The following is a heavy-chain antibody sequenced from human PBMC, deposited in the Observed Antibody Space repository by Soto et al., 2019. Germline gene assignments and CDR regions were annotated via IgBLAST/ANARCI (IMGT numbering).Heavy chain of an antibody. J-gene: IGHJ4*02. CDR1: GFTFSSYA. CDR3: AKDYDILTGYYTAGFDY. D-gene: IGHD3-9*01. Sequence: EVQLLESGGGLVQPGGSLRLSCAASGFTFSSYAMSWVRQAPGKGLEWVSAISGSGGSTYYADSVKGRFTISRDNSKNTLYLQMNSLRSEDTALYYCAKDYDILTGYYTAGFDYWGQGTLVTVSS. CDR2: ISGSGGST. V-gene: IGHV3-23*01.